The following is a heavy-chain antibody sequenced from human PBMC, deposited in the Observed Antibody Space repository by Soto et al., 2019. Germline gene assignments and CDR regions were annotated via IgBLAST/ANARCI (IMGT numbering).Heavy chain of an antibody. CDR3: AKDLPNQQLVRGGFDY. CDR2: ISDSGGST. Sequence: PGGSLRLSCAASGFTFSSYAMSWVRQAPGKGLEWVSAISDSGGSTYYADSVKGRFTISRDNSKNTLYLQMNSLRAEDTAVYYCAKDLPNQQLVRGGFDYWGQGTLVTVSS. CDR1: GFTFSSYA. J-gene: IGHJ4*02. V-gene: IGHV3-23*01. D-gene: IGHD6-13*01.